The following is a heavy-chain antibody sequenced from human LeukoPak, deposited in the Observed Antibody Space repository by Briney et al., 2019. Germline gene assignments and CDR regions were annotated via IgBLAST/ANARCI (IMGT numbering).Heavy chain of an antibody. CDR3: ARICSSTSCYVDV. V-gene: IGHV4-39*01. CDR1: GGSISSSNYY. D-gene: IGHD2-2*01. Sequence: SETLSHTCTVSGGSISSSNYYWGWIRQPPGKGLEWIGSIYYSGSTYYNPSLKSRVTISVDTSKNQFSLKLSSVTAADTAVYYCARICSSTSCYVDVWGKGTTVTVSS. J-gene: IGHJ6*03. CDR2: IYYSGST.